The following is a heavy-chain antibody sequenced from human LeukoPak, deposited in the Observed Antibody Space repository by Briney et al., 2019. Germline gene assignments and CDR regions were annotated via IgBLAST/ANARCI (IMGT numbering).Heavy chain of an antibody. D-gene: IGHD2-15*01. CDR1: GYIFIQYD. J-gene: IGHJ4*02. CDR2: ITGNNGNT. Sequence: ASVKVSCKTSGYIFIQYDMSWVRQAPGQGLEWMGRITGNNGNTNYTQKFQGRITMTTDTSTSTGYMELRSLTSDDTAVYYCARAVSYCSGGSCYSTDFDYWGQGTLVTVSS. V-gene: IGHV1-18*01. CDR3: ARAVSYCSGGSCYSTDFDY.